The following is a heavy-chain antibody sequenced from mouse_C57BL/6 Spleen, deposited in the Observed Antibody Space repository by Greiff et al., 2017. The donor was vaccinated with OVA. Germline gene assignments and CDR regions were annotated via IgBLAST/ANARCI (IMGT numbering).Heavy chain of an antibody. J-gene: IGHJ2*01. CDR3: ATHYGNYEMDFDY. CDR2: INPSSGYT. CDR1: GYTFTSYT. Sequence: VKLQQSGAELARPGASVKMSCKASGYTFTSYTMHWVKQRPGQGLVWIGYINPSSGYTKYNQKFKDKATLTADKSSSTAYMQLSSLTSEDSAVYYCATHYGNYEMDFDYWGQGTTLTVSS. V-gene: IGHV1-4*01. D-gene: IGHD2-1*01.